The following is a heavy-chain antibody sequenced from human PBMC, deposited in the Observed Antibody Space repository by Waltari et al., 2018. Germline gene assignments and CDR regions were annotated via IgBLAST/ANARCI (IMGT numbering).Heavy chain of an antibody. D-gene: IGHD3-3*01. V-gene: IGHV1-24*01. CDR1: GYTLTELS. CDR3: ATAPITDFWSGYLGYFDY. J-gene: IGHJ4*02. Sequence: QVQLVQSGAEVKKPGASVKVSCKVSGYTLTELSMHWVRQAPGKGLEWMGGLEPEDGKTSYAQKCQSRVTMTEDTSTDTADMELSSLRSEDTAVYYGATAPITDFWSGYLGYFDYWGQGTLVTVSS. CDR2: LEPEDGKT.